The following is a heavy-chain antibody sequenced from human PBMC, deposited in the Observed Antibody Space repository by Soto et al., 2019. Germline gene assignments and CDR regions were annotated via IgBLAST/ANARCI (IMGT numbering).Heavy chain of an antibody. CDR2: IYWNNDK. D-gene: IGHD3-22*01. CDR1: GFSLSTSGVG. Sequence: QITLKESGPTLVKPTQTLTLTCTFSGFSLSTSGVGVAWIRQPPGKALEYLALIYWNNDKRYNPSLKRRLTITKDTCKNQVVLTMTNIAAVDAGTYACAYSLCDSTCYGDDGYFDYWSQGSLLTVSS. V-gene: IGHV2-5*01. CDR3: AYSLCDSTCYGDDGYFDY. J-gene: IGHJ4*02.